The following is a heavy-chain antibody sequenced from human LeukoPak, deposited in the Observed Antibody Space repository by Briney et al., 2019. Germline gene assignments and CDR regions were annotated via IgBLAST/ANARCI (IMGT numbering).Heavy chain of an antibody. D-gene: IGHD3-3*01. CDR1: GYTFTSYA. Sequence: ASVKVSCKASGYTFTSYAMHWVRQAPGQRLEWMGWINAGNGNTKYSQKFQGRVTITRDTSASTAYMELSSLRSEDTAVYYCATLRAAYYDFWSGYPPFDYWGQGTLVTVSS. CDR3: ATLRAAYYDFWSGYPPFDY. CDR2: INAGNGNT. J-gene: IGHJ4*02. V-gene: IGHV1-3*01.